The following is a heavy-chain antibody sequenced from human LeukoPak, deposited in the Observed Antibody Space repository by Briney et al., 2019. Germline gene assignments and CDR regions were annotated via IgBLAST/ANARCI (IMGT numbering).Heavy chain of an antibody. Sequence: GGSLRLSCAASGFTFSSYSMNWVRQAPGKGLEWVSYISSSSSTIYYADSVKGRFTISRDNAKNSLYLQMNSLRAEDTAVYHCAREGVLEWLLPDYWGQGTLVTVSS. CDR2: ISSSSSTI. D-gene: IGHD3-3*01. CDR1: GFTFSSYS. CDR3: AREGVLEWLLPDY. V-gene: IGHV3-48*01. J-gene: IGHJ4*02.